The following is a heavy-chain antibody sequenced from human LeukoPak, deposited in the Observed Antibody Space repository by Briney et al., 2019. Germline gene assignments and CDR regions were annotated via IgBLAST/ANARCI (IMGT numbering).Heavy chain of an antibody. J-gene: IGHJ3*02. CDR2: INPSGGST. CDR3: ARGSHYYGSGSYDAFDI. V-gene: IGHV1-46*01. CDR1: GYTFTSYY. Sequence: GASVKVSCKASGYTFTSYYMHWVRQAPGQGLEWMGIINPSGGSTSYAQKFQGRVTMTRNTSISTAYMELSSLRSEDTAVYYCARGSHYYGSGSYDAFDIWGQGTMVTVSS. D-gene: IGHD3-10*01.